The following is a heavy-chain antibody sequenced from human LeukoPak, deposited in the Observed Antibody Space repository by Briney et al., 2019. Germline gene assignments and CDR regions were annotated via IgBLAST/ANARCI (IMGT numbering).Heavy chain of an antibody. D-gene: IGHD6-19*01. Sequence: GGSLRLSCAASGFTFSSFWMTWVRQAPGKGLEWVANIKEDGSQKYYVDSVKGRFTISRDNAKNSLFLQTNSLRADDTAVYYCARDSGWFRFDYWGQGTLVTVSS. CDR2: IKEDGSQK. V-gene: IGHV3-7*03. J-gene: IGHJ4*02. CDR3: ARDSGWFRFDY. CDR1: GFTFSSFW.